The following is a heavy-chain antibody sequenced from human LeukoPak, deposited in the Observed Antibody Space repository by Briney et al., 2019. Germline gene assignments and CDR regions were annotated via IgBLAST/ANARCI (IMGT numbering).Heavy chain of an antibody. CDR2: INHSGST. Sequence: WIGEINHSGSTNYNPSLKSRVTISVDTSKNQFSLKLSSVTAADTAVYYCASRAAAALHYWGQGTLVTVSS. J-gene: IGHJ4*02. CDR3: ASRAAAALHY. V-gene: IGHV4-34*01. D-gene: IGHD6-13*01.